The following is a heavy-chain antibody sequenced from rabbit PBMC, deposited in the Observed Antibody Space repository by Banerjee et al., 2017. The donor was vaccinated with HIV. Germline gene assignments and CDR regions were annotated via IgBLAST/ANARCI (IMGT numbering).Heavy chain of an antibody. Sequence: QEQLEESGGDLVQPEGSLTLTCTASGFSFSTTYYMCWVRQAPGKGLEWIACIYTSSGATYYASWAKGRFTLSKASSTTVTLQMTSLTAADTATYFCARERGKYVGSTDYGMDLWGQGTLVTVS. CDR1: GFSFSTTYY. D-gene: IGHD4-2*01. CDR3: ARERGKYVGSTDYGMDL. V-gene: IGHV1S45*01. J-gene: IGHJ6*01. CDR2: IYTSSGAT.